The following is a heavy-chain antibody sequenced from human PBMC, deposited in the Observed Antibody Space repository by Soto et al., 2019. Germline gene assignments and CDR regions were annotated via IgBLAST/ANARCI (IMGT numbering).Heavy chain of an antibody. V-gene: IGHV4-59*01. CDR1: GGSISSYY. CDR2: IYYSGST. CDR3: ARVLGWYVFDY. J-gene: IGHJ4*02. D-gene: IGHD6-19*01. Sequence: QVQLQESGPGLVKPSETLSLTCTVSGGSISSYYWSWIRQPPGKGLEWIGYIYYSGSTNYNPSLKRRVTISVDTSKNQFSLKLSSVTAADTAVYYCARVLGWYVFDYWGQGTLVTVSS.